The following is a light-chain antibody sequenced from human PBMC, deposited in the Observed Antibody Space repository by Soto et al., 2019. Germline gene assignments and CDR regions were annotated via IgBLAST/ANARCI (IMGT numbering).Light chain of an antibody. CDR3: LQDYNYPIT. J-gene: IGKJ5*01. Sequence: AIQMTQSPSSLSASVGDRVTITCRASQAIRNDLGWYQQKPGTAPKLLIYGASTLQSGVPSRFSGSGSGTDFTLTISSLQPEDFPTYYCLQDYNYPITFGQGTRLEIK. CDR1: QAIRND. V-gene: IGKV1-6*01. CDR2: GAS.